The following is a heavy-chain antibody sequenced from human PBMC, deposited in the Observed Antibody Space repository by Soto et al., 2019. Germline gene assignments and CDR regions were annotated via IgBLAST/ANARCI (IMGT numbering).Heavy chain of an antibody. CDR1: GGSISGSSYY. CDR2: IYYSGST. CDR3: ARQLGQDIVVVVAATGAFDI. J-gene: IGHJ3*02. Sequence: SETLSLTCTVSGGSISGSSYYWGWIRQPPGKGLEWIGSIYYSGSTYYNPSLKSRVTISVDTSKNQFSLKLSSVTAADTAVYYCARQLGQDIVVVVAATGAFDIWGQGTMVTVSS. V-gene: IGHV4-39*01. D-gene: IGHD2-15*01.